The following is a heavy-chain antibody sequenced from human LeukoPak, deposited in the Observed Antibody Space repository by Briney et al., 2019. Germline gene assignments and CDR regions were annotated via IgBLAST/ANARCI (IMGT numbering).Heavy chain of an antibody. CDR2: IYYSGST. V-gene: IGHV4-39*07. Sequence: KPSETLSLTCTVSGGSISSSSYYWGWIRQPPGKGLEWIGSIYYSGSTNYNPSLKSRVTISVDTSKNQFSLKLSSVTAADTAVYYCATLTDGSGSYSDYWGQGTLVTVSS. J-gene: IGHJ4*02. CDR1: GGSISSSSYY. CDR3: ATLTDGSGSYSDY. D-gene: IGHD3-10*01.